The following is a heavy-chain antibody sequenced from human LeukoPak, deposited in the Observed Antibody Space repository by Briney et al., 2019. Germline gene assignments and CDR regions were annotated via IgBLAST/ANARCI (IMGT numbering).Heavy chain of an antibody. CDR1: GVSISSSTYY. J-gene: IGHJ4*02. CDR2: IYYSGST. D-gene: IGHD2-2*01. Sequence: SETLSLTCTVSGVSISSSTYYWGWIRQPPGKGLEWIGSIYYSGSTYYNPSLKSRVTISVDTSKNQFSLKLSSVTAADTAVYYCARHSAYCSSTSCFFDYWGQGTLVTVSS. CDR3: ARHSAYCSSTSCFFDY. V-gene: IGHV4-39*01.